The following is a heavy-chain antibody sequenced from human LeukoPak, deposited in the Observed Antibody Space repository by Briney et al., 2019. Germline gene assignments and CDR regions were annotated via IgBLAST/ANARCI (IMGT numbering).Heavy chain of an antibody. J-gene: IGHJ4*02. V-gene: IGHV4-59*08. D-gene: IGHD3-22*01. CDR3: ARALRGYDSSGYYPFDY. CDR2: IYYSGST. CDR1: GGSLSSYY. Sequence: SETLSLTCTVSGGSLSSYYWSWIRQPPGKGLEWIGDIYYSGSTYYNPSLKSRVTISVDTSKNQFSLKLSSVTAADTAVYYCARALRGYDSSGYYPFDYWGQGTLVTVSS.